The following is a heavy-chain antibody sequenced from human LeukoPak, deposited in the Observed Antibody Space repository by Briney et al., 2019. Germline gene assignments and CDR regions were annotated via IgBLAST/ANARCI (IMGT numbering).Heavy chain of an antibody. CDR2: VYPGDSDT. J-gene: IGHJ3*02. CDR1: GYSFTSYW. V-gene: IGHV5-51*01. CDR3: ARQSSSYRDAFDI. Sequence: GESLKISCKGSGYSFTSYWIAWVRQMPGKGLEWMGVVYPGDSDTRYSPSFQGQVTISADKSVSTAYLQWSSLKASDTAMYYCARQSSSYRDAFDIWGQGTMVTVSS. D-gene: IGHD3-22*01.